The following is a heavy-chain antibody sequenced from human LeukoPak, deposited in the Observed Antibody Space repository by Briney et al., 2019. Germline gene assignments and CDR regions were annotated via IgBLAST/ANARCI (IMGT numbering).Heavy chain of an antibody. CDR2: INPNSGGT. V-gene: IGHV1-2*02. CDR3: ASPYSSSWYAAFDI. J-gene: IGHJ3*02. Sequence: ASVKDSCKASGYTFTGYYMHWVRQAPGQGLEWMGWINPNSGGTNYAQKFQGRVTMTRDTSISTAYMELSRLRSDDTAVYYCASPYSSSWYAAFDIWGQGTMVTVSS. CDR1: GYTFTGYY. D-gene: IGHD6-13*01.